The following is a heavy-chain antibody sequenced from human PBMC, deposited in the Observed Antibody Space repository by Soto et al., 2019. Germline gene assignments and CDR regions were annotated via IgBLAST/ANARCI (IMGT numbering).Heavy chain of an antibody. V-gene: IGHV4-31*03. CDR1: GGPISGGGYY. Sequence: SETLSLTCTVSGGPISGGGYYWSWIRQHPGKDLEWIAYIYNSGSTNYNPSLKSRVTISVDRSKKQFSLKLSSVTAADTAVYYCARRSDYSNFDYWGQGTLVTVSS. J-gene: IGHJ4*02. CDR2: IYNSGST. D-gene: IGHD4-4*01. CDR3: ARRSDYSNFDY.